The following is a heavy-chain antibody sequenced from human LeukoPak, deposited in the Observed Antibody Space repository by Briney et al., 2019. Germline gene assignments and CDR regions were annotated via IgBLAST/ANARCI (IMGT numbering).Heavy chain of an antibody. CDR3: ARGKGDAYRDAFDV. D-gene: IGHD2-21*02. Sequence: PGSSLSFSCAASRLTFSDYGMHWVRQAPGKGLEWVAVIWFDGSNEYYADSVKGRFTISRDNSKNTLYLQMNSLRAEDTAVYYCARGKGDAYRDAFDVWGQGTMVTVSS. CDR1: RLTFSDYG. V-gene: IGHV3-33*01. J-gene: IGHJ3*01. CDR2: IWFDGSNE.